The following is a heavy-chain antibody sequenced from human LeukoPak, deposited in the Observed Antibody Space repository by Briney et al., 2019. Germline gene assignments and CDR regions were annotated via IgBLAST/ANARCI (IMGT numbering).Heavy chain of an antibody. J-gene: IGHJ3*02. CDR1: GGSIRRYY. V-gene: IGHV4-59*01. CDR2: IYYSGST. CDR3: ASSSDTARVLDAFDI. D-gene: IGHD5-18*01. Sequence: PSETLSLTCTVSGGSIRRYYWSWIRQPPGKGLEWIGYIYYSGSTNYNPSLKSRVTISVDTSKNQFSLKLSSVTAADTAVYYCASSSDTARVLDAFDIWGQGTIVTVSS.